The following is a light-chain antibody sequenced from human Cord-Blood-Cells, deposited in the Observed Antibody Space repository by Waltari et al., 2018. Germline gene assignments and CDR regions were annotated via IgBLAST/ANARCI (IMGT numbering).Light chain of an antibody. Sequence: DIQMTQSPSSLSASVGDRVTIPCRASQSISSYLNWYQQKPGKAPKLLIYAASSLQSGVPSRFSGSGSGTDFTLTISSLQPEDFATYYCQQSYSTPPYSFGQGTKLETK. V-gene: IGKV1-39*01. CDR2: AAS. CDR3: QQSYSTPPYS. CDR1: QSISSY. J-gene: IGKJ2*03.